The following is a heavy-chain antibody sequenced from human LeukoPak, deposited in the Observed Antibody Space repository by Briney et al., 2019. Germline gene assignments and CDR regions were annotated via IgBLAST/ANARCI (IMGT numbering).Heavy chain of an antibody. CDR3: ARLLVDSYGYWFDP. D-gene: IGHD5-18*01. J-gene: IGHJ5*02. V-gene: IGHV4-59*08. Sequence: PSETQSLTCTVSGDSISSYYWSWIRQPPGKGLEWIGYIYDSGSTNYNPSLKSRVTISVDTSKNQFSLKLTSVTAADTAVYYCARLLVDSYGYWFDPWGQGTLVTVSS. CDR1: GDSISSYY. CDR2: IYDSGST.